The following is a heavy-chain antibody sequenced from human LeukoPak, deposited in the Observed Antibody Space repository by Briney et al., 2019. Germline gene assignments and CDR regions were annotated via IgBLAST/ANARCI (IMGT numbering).Heavy chain of an antibody. D-gene: IGHD5-12*01. V-gene: IGHV3-74*01. CDR2: NGNST. CDR3: ARESAEESGYDSVYVDY. J-gene: IGHJ4*02. CDR1: GFTFGTYW. Sequence: GGSLRLSCVGSGFTFGTYWMHWVRHAPGKGLVWVSRNGNSTNYADSAKGRFTISRDNAKNTLYLQMNSLRAEDTAVYYCARESAEESGYDSVYVDYWGQGTLVTVSS.